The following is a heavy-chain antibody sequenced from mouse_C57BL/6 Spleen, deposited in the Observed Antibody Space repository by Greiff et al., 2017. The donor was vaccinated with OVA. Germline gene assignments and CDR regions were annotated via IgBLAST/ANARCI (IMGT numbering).Heavy chain of an antibody. CDR1: GFTFSSYA. CDR3: ARDCYGEDYAMDY. D-gene: IGHD1-2*01. J-gene: IGHJ4*01. Sequence: DVKLVESGGGLVKPGGSLKLSCAASGFTFSSYAMSWVRQTPEKRLAWVATISDGGSYTYYPDNVKGRFTISRDNAKNNLYLQMSHLKSEDTAMYYCARDCYGEDYAMDYWGQGTSVTVSS. V-gene: IGHV5-4*01. CDR2: ISDGGSYT.